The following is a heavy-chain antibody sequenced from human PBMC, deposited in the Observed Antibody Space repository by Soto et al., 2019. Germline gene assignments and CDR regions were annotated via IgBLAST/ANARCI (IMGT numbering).Heavy chain of an antibody. CDR2: ISGSGGTT. CDR1: GFTFSNFA. CDR3: APIVVVVAATLDY. D-gene: IGHD2-15*01. V-gene: IGHV3-23*01. J-gene: IGHJ4*02. Sequence: GGSLRLSCAASGFTFSNFAMTWVRQAPGKGLEWVSSISGSGGTTYYADPVKGRFTISRDNSKSTLYLQMNSLRAEDTAIYYCAPIVVVVAATLDYWGQGTLVTVSS.